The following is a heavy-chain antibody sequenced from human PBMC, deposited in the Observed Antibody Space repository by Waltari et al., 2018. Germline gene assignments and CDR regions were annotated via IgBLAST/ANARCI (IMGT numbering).Heavy chain of an antibody. CDR3: GTYIGASVGTAAFDV. Sequence: QLQLQESGPRLVRPSETLSLICRVSGVSITSNRHYWAWIRQSPGQGLEWIGTVSYSGTTYIVPSLKSRVSVARDTSKNQVSLLLGSVTAADRAVYYCGTYIGASVGTAAFDVWGQGTMVTVSS. CDR1: GVSITSNRHY. V-gene: IGHV4-39*01. D-gene: IGHD5-12*01. CDR2: VSYSGTT. J-gene: IGHJ3*01.